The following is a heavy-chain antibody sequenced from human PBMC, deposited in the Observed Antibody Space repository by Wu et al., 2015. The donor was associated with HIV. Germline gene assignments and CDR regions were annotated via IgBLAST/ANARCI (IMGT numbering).Heavy chain of an antibody. V-gene: IGHV1-46*01. CDR1: GYSFSDYH. D-gene: IGHD2/OR15-2a*01. CDR2: LNPSANKI. Sequence: QIQLVQSGAEVKKPGASVKVSCKASGYSFSDYHIHWVRQAPGQGLEWMGVLNPSANKISYAQSFQGRVTMTSDKSTTVVYMELDSLRSDDTAVYYCATRIGGTMEAFNIWGQGTMVTVSS. J-gene: IGHJ3*02. CDR3: ATRIGGTMEAFNI.